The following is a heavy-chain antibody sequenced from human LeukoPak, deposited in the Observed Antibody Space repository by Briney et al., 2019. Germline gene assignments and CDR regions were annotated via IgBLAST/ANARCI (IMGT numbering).Heavy chain of an antibody. CDR2: IYHSGST. V-gene: IGHV4-4*02. J-gene: IGHJ4*02. CDR3: ARGNGSSYFFDY. Sequence: SETLSLTCAVSGGSISSSNWWSWVRQPPGKGLEWIGNIYHSGSTKYNPSLKSRVTISVDKSKNQFSLSLSSVTAADTAFYHCARGNGSSYFFDYWGQGTLVTVSS. CDR1: GGSISSSNW. D-gene: IGHD6-6*01.